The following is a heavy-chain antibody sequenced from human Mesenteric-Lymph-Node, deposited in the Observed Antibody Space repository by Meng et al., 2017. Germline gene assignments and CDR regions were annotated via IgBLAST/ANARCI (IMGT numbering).Heavy chain of an antibody. D-gene: IGHD3-3*01. CDR1: GFAFSNYA. CDR2: LSATDGST. V-gene: IGHV3-23*01. J-gene: IGHJ1*01. CDR3: VGGFYFQY. Sequence: EVQLLEAGGGLVHSGGSLRISCGASGFAFSNYAMTWVRRAPGQGLEWVSLLSATDGSTYYADSVKGRFTISRDNSKNTLHLQLDSLRAEDTAVYYCVGGFYFQYWGRGTLVTASS.